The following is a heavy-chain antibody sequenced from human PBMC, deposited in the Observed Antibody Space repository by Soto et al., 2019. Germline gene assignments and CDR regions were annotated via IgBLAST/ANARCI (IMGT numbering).Heavy chain of an antibody. CDR2: IYDSGTT. CDR1: GGSLGSYY. Sequence: QVQLQESGPGLVKPSETLSLTCSVAGGSLGSYYWGWIRQYPGKGLEWIAYIYDSGTTIYNPSLKSRATISVDTSKNQFSLNLTSVTAADTAVYYCARGAMFWFDPWGQGTLVSVSS. D-gene: IGHD3-10*02. J-gene: IGHJ5*02. CDR3: ARGAMFWFDP. V-gene: IGHV4-59*01.